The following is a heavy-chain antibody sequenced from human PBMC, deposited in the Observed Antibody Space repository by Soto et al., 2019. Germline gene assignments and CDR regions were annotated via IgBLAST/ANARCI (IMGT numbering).Heavy chain of an antibody. CDR2: ISAYNGNT. CDR3: AGDRREGSIEARPGYNWFDP. V-gene: IGHV1-18*01. Sequence: ASVKVSCKASGYTFTSYGISWVRQAPGQGLEWMGWISAYNGNTNYAQKLQGRVTMTTDTSTSTAYMELRSLRSDDTAVYYCAGDRREGSIEARPGYNWFDPWGQGTLVTFSS. J-gene: IGHJ5*02. D-gene: IGHD6-6*01. CDR1: GYTFTSYG.